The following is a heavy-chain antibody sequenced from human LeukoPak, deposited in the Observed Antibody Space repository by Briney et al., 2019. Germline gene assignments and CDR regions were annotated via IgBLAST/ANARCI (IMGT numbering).Heavy chain of an antibody. V-gene: IGHV3-30*02. D-gene: IGHD2-15*01. CDR3: AKGPNPVAAGDDAFDI. J-gene: IGHJ3*02. CDR2: IRYDGSNK. CDR1: GFTFSSYG. Sequence: SGGSLRLSCAASGFTFSSYGMHWVRQAPGKGLEWMAFIRYDGSNKYYADSVKGRFTISRDNSKNTLYLQMNSLRAEDTAVYYCAKGPNPVAAGDDAFDIWGQGTMVTVSS.